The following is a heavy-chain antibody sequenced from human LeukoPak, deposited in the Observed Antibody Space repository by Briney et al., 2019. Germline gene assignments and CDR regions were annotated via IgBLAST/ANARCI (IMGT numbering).Heavy chain of an antibody. J-gene: IGHJ4*02. CDR2: INHSGST. CDR3: ARGRGGIRFLEWLLRGDFDY. Sequence: PSETLSLTCAVYGGSFSGYYWSWIRQPPGKGLEWIGEINHSGSTNYNPSLKSRVTISVDTSKNQFSLKLSSVTAADTAVYCCARGRGGIRFLEWLLRGDFDYWGQGTLVTVSS. V-gene: IGHV4-34*01. D-gene: IGHD3-3*01. CDR1: GGSFSGYY.